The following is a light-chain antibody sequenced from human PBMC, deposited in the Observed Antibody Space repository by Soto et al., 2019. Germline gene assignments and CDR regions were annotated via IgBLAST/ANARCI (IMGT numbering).Light chain of an antibody. V-gene: IGLV2-14*01. CDR2: DVS. J-gene: IGLJ1*01. CDR1: SSDVGGYNY. Sequence: QSALTQPASVSGAPGQSITISCTGTSSDVGGYNYVSWYQQHPGKAPQLIIYDVSNRPSGVSNRFSGSKSGNTAALTISGLQAEDEADYHCNSYTSKSTGVFGTGTQLTVL. CDR3: NSYTSKSTGV.